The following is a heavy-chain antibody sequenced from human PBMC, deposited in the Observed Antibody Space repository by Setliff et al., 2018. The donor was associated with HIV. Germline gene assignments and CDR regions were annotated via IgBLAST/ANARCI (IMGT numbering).Heavy chain of an antibody. J-gene: IGHJ3*01. CDR2: IIPIFNTG. V-gene: IGHV1-69*13. CDR3: ATGRHYYDSSDYPANPFDV. D-gene: IGHD3-22*01. Sequence: GASVKVSCKAPGGIFINSAFSWVRQAPGQGLEWMGSIIPIFNTGNYAQKFQNRVTITADESTSTTYMELSSLRSEDTAVYFCATGRHYYDSSDYPANPFDVWGQGTMVTVSS. CDR1: GGIFINSA.